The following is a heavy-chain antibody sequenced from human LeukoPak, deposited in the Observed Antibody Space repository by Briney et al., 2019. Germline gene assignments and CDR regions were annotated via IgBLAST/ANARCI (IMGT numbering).Heavy chain of an antibody. CDR2: IYYSGST. Sequence: SETLSLTCTVSGGSISSSSYYWGWIRQPPGKGLEWIGSIYYSGSTYYNPSLKSRVTISVDTSKNQFSLKLSSATAADTAVYYCARRKLTSWFDPWGQGTLVTVSS. CDR1: GGSISSSSYY. V-gene: IGHV4-39*01. J-gene: IGHJ5*02. D-gene: IGHD3-9*01. CDR3: ARRKLTSWFDP.